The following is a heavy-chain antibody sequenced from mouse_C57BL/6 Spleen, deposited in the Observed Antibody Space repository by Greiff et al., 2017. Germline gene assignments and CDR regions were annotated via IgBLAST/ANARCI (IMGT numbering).Heavy chain of an antibody. J-gene: IGHJ2*01. D-gene: IGHD2-3*01. CDR2: IDPSDSYT. CDR1: GYTFTSYW. V-gene: IGHV1-69*01. CDR3: ARSRVTYFDY. Sequence: QVQLQQPGAELVMPGASVKLSCKVSGYTFTSYWMHWVKQRPGQGLEWIGEIDPSDSYTNYNQKFKGKSTLTVDKSSSTAYMQLSSLTSEDSAVYYCARSRVTYFDYWGQGITLTVSS.